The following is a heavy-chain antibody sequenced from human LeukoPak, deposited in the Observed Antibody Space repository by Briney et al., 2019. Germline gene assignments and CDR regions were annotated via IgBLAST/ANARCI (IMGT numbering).Heavy chain of an antibody. J-gene: IGHJ4*02. CDR1: GYTFTGYY. CDR3: ARQKNIAVADEHIFDY. D-gene: IGHD6-19*01. CDR2: INPNSGGT. V-gene: IGHV1-2*02. Sequence: ASVKVSCKASGYTFTGYYMHWVRQAPGQGLEWMGWINPNSGGTNYAQKFQGRVTMTRDTSISTAYMELSRLRSDDTAVYYCARQKNIAVADEHIFDYWGQGTLVTVSS.